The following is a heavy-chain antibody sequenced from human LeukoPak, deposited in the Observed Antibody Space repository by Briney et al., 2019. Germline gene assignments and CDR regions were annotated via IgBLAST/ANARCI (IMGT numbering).Heavy chain of an antibody. J-gene: IGHJ4*02. V-gene: IGHV1-2*02. Sequence: ASVKVSCKASGYTFTGYYMHWVRQAPGQGLEWMGWINLNSGGTRYAQNFQGRVTLARDTSISTAYMDLNSLRSDDTAVYYCARDKAVTPGLVLDYWGQGTLVTVSS. CDR1: GYTFTGYY. D-gene: IGHD6-19*01. CDR3: ARDKAVTPGLVLDY. CDR2: INLNSGGT.